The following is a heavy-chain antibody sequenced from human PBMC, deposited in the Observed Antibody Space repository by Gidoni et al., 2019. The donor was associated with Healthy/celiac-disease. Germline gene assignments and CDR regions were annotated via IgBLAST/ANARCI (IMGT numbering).Heavy chain of an antibody. CDR2: INHSGST. D-gene: IGHD6-6*01. Sequence: QVQLQQSGAGLLKPSDTLSLTCAVYGGSFSGSYWSWIRPPPGKGLEWIGEINHSGSTNYNPSLKSRVTISVDTSKNQFSLKLSSVTAADTAVYYCARGLQSVLIAARLFDYWGQGTLVTVSS. CDR1: GGSFSGSY. J-gene: IGHJ4*02. V-gene: IGHV4-34*01. CDR3: ARGLQSVLIAARLFDY.